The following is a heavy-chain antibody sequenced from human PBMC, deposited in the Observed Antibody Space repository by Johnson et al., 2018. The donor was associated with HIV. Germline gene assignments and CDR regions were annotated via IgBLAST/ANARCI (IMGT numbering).Heavy chain of an antibody. D-gene: IGHD3-3*01. CDR1: GFTFSDYY. V-gene: IGHV3-11*04. CDR2: ISGGGIT. J-gene: IGHJ3*02. Sequence: QVQLVESGGGLVKPGGSLRLSCAASGFTFSDYYMSWIRQAPGKGLEWVSYISGGGITYYADSVKGRFTISRDNAKNSLYLQMNSLRAEDTAIYYCALTESRFLEWLFRAFDIWGQGTMVTVSS. CDR3: ALTESRFLEWLFRAFDI.